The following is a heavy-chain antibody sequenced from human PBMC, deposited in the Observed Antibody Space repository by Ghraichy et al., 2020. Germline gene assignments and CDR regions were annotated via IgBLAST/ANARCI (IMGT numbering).Heavy chain of an antibody. D-gene: IGHD3-22*01. J-gene: IGHJ4*02. V-gene: IGHV4-39*01. CDR1: NASISSSSSY. CDR2: IYFGGST. Sequence: SETLSLICTVSNASISSSSSYWGWIRQPPGKGLEWIGSIYFGGSTDYNPSLKSRVTISVDTSKNQFSLDLSSVTAAETAWYYCARQSFYDSSGYYYDYWGQGTLVTVSS. CDR3: ARQSFYDSSGYYYDY.